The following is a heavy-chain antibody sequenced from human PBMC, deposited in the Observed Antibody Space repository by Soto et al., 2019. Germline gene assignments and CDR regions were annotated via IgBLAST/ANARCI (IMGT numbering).Heavy chain of an antibody. Sequence: PSQTLSLTCATSGDSVSSNRAAWNWIRQSPSRGLEWLGRTYYRSKWYNDYAVSVKSRITINPDTSKNQFSLQLNSVTPEDTAVYYCARAWGFSSGWYGSFSYWGQGTLVTVSS. CDR1: GDSVSSNRAA. V-gene: IGHV6-1*01. CDR3: ARAWGFSSGWYGSFSY. CDR2: TYYRSKWYN. D-gene: IGHD6-19*01. J-gene: IGHJ4*02.